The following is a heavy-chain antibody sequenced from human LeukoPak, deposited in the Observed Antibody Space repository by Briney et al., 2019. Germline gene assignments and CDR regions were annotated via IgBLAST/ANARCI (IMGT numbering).Heavy chain of an antibody. V-gene: IGHV3-30-3*01. CDR1: GFTFSSYA. Sequence: PGGSLRLSCAASGFTFSSYAMHWVRQAPGKGLEWVAVISYDGSNKYYADSVKGRFTISRDNSKNTLYLQMNSLRAEDTAVYYCARGSHGSGLDYWGQGTLVTVSS. D-gene: IGHD6-19*01. CDR3: ARGSHGSGLDY. J-gene: IGHJ4*02. CDR2: ISYDGSNK.